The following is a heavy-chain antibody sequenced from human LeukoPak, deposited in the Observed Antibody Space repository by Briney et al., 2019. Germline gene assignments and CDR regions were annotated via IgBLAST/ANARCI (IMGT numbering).Heavy chain of an antibody. CDR1: GFTFSSYE. J-gene: IGHJ3*02. CDR3: ARDAEQWLFAFDI. V-gene: IGHV3-48*03. CDR2: ISSSGSTI. D-gene: IGHD6-19*01. Sequence: PGGSLRLSCADSGFTFSSYEMNWVRQAPGKGLEWVSYISSSGSTIYYADSVKGRFTISRDNAKNSLYLQMNSLRAEDTAVYYCARDAEQWLFAFDIWGQGTTVTVSS.